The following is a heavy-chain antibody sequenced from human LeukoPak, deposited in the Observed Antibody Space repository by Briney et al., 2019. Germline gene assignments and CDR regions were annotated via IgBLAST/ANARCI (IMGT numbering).Heavy chain of an antibody. V-gene: IGHV3-15*01. CDR1: GFTFSNAW. CDR2: IKSKTDGGTT. D-gene: IGHD2-8*01. CDR3: TTDIGPEWGNDY. Sequence: GGSLRLSCAASGFTFSNAWMSWVRQAPGKGLEWVGRIKSKTDGGTTDYAAPVKGRFTISRDDSKNTLYLQMNSLKTEDTAVYCCTTDIGPEWGNDYWGQGTLVTVSS. J-gene: IGHJ4*02.